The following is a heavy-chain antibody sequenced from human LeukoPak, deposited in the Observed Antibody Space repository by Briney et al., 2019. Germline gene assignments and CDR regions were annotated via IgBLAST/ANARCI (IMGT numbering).Heavy chain of an antibody. CDR1: GGSISYY. Sequence: SETLSLTCSVSGGSISYYWVWIRQPPGKGLEWIGEINHSGSTNYNPSLKSRVTISVDTSKNQFSLKLSSVTAADTAVYYCARSKQWLVRQFDYWGQGTLVTVSS. J-gene: IGHJ4*02. D-gene: IGHD6-19*01. CDR3: ARSKQWLVRQFDY. CDR2: INHSGST. V-gene: IGHV4-34*01.